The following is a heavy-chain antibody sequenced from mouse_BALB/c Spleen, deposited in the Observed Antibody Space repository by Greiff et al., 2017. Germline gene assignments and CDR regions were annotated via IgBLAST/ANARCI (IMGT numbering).Heavy chain of an antibody. CDR3: NAPYRDDAVYYAMDY. Sequence: VQLQQSGAELVRSGASVKLSCTASGFNIKDYYMHWVKQRPEQGLEWIGWIDPENGDTEYAPKFQGKATMTADTSSNTAYLQLSSLTSEDTAVYYCNAPYRDDAVYYAMDYWGQGTSVTVSS. V-gene: IGHV14-4*02. CDR2: IDPENGDT. J-gene: IGHJ4*01. D-gene: IGHD2-14*01. CDR1: GFNIKDYY.